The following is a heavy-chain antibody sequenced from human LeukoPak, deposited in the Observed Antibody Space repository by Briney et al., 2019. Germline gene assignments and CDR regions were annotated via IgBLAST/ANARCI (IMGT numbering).Heavy chain of an antibody. D-gene: IGHD2-15*01. CDR2: ISDTGSTI. CDR1: GFTFSSYE. CDR3: ARGAKVVGADYYYYMDV. V-gene: IGHV3-48*03. Sequence: GGSLRLSCAASGFTFSSYELNWVRQAPGKGREWVSYISDTGSTIYYADSVEGRLTISSENAKNSLYLQMNSLSAEDTAVYYCARGAKVVGADYYYYMDVWGKGTTVTISS. J-gene: IGHJ6*03.